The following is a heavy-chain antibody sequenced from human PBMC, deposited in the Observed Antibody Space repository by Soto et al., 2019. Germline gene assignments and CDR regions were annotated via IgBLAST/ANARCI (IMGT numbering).Heavy chain of an antibody. D-gene: IGHD6-6*01. Sequence: QVQLVESGGGVVQPGKSLRLSCAASGFTFSSYAMNWARQAPGKGLEWVTVISIRGGDEYYAESVRGRFTISRDDSKKTLYLKRDSVRVEDTSVYDCARGTIVARPHLDYWGQGTLVTVSS. V-gene: IGHV3-30*03. CDR3: ARGTIVARPHLDY. CDR2: ISIRGGDE. CDR1: GFTFSSYA. J-gene: IGHJ4*02.